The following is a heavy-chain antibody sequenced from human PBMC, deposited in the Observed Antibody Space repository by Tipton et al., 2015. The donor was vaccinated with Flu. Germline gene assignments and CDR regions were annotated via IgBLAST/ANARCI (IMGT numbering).Heavy chain of an antibody. CDR1: GGSISTSY. Sequence: GLVKPSETLSLTCTVSGGSISTSYWSWIRQPAGKGLEWIGRTSTSGSTNYNASLESRVTLSRDTSKNHISLRLTSATAADTALYYCARDLRGYSGYTGGDAFDMWGRGIMVFVSS. CDR3: ARDLRGYSGYTGGDAFDM. J-gene: IGHJ3*02. CDR2: TSTSGST. V-gene: IGHV4-4*07. D-gene: IGHD5-12*01.